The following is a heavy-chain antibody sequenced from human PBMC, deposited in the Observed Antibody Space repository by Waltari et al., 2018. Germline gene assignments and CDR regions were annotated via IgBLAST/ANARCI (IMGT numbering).Heavy chain of an antibody. CDR1: GFTFSSYS. J-gene: IGHJ4*02. Sequence: EVQLVESGGGLVQPGRSLRLSCAASGFTFSSYSINWVRQAPRKGLEWVSYISSSSTTINYADSVKGRFTISRDNAKNSLYLQMNSLRAEDTAVYYCAPIRTFSMPFDYWGQGTLVTVSS. CDR3: APIRTFSMPFDY. V-gene: IGHV3-48*01. CDR2: ISSSSTTI. D-gene: IGHD2-2*01.